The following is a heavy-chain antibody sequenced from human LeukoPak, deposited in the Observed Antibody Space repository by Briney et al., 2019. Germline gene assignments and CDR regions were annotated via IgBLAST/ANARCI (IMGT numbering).Heavy chain of an antibody. CDR1: GFTFSSYV. J-gene: IGHJ4*02. Sequence: GGSLRLSCAASGFTFSSYVMHWVRQAPGKGLEWVAVISYDGSNKYYADSVKGRFTISRDNSKNTLYLQMNSLRAEDTAVYYCARSLWFGEFDYWGQGTLVTVSS. CDR3: ARSLWFGEFDY. D-gene: IGHD3-10*01. V-gene: IGHV3-30*04. CDR2: ISYDGSNK.